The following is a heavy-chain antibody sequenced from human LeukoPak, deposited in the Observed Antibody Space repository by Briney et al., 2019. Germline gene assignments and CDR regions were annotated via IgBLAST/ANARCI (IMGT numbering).Heavy chain of an antibody. V-gene: IGHV3-30*04. CDR1: GFTFSSYA. CDR2: ISYDGSNK. D-gene: IGHD3-10*01. J-gene: IGHJ6*02. Sequence: GGSLRLSCAASGFTFSSYAMPWVRQAPGKGLEWVAVISYDGSNKYYADSVKGRFTISRDNSKNTLYLQMNSLRAEDTAVYYCARDGYYGSGRSQTYYYGMDVWGRGTTVTVSS. CDR3: ARDGYYGSGRSQTYYYGMDV.